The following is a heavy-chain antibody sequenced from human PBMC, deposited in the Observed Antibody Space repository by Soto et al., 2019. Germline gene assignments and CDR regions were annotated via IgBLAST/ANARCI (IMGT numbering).Heavy chain of an antibody. CDR2: LRRKANSYTT. CDR1: GLIFSDYH. Sequence: EVQLVESGGGLVQPGGSLRLSCAASGLIFSDYHMDWVRQAPGKGLEWVGRLRRKANSYTTEYAASVKGRFTISRDDSKNSLYLQMNSLKSEDTAVYYCAMLGGWSGGSSGMDIWGHETTVTVSS. J-gene: IGHJ6*02. D-gene: IGHD6-19*01. CDR3: AMLGGWSGGSSGMDI. V-gene: IGHV3-72*01.